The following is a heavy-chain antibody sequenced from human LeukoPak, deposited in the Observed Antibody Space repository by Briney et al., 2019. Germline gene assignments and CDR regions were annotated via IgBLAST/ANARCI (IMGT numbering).Heavy chain of an antibody. V-gene: IGHV3-23*01. D-gene: IGHD5-12*01. CDR2: ISDTGNT. CDR3: AKVLGLSGYDYSESFDY. J-gene: IGHJ4*02. Sequence: GGSLRLSCAASGFMLSSYWMSWVRQAPGKGLEWVSAISDTGNTYHADSVKGRFTISRDNSKNTLYLQMNSLRAEDTAVYYCAKVLGLSGYDYSESFDYWGQGTLVTVSS. CDR1: GFMLSSYW.